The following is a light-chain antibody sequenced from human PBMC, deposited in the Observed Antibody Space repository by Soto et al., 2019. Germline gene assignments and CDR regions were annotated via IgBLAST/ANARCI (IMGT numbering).Light chain of an antibody. Sequence: EIVLTQSPATLSLSPGERATLSCRARQSVNTYLAWYQQKPGQVPRLLIYEASNRATGIPARFSGSGSGTDFTLTISSLEPEDFAVYYCQQRANWPLTFGGGTKVEIK. V-gene: IGKV3-11*01. CDR1: QSVNTY. J-gene: IGKJ4*01. CDR2: EAS. CDR3: QQRANWPLT.